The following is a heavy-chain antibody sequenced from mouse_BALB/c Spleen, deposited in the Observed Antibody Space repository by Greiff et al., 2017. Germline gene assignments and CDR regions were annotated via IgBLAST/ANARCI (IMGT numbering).Heavy chain of an antibody. CDR2: ISSGGST. V-gene: IGHV5-6-5*01. Sequence: EVKLQESGGGLVKPGGSLKLSCAASGFTFSSYAMSWVRQTPEKRLEWVASISSGGSTYYPDSVKGRFTISRDNARNILYLQMSSLRSEDTAMYYCARENYGDYFDYWGQGTTLTVSS. CDR3: ARENYGDYFDY. D-gene: IGHD1-2*01. CDR1: GFTFSSYA. J-gene: IGHJ2*01.